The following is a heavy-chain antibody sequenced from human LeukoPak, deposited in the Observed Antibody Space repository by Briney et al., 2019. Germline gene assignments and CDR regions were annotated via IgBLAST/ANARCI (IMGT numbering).Heavy chain of an antibody. CDR1: GFTFRTYW. CDR2: VNQYGSEK. V-gene: IGHV3-7*04. D-gene: IGHD6-13*01. CDR3: ARDLYYSSSWFVPGFDY. J-gene: IGHJ4*02. Sequence: GGSLRLSCAASGFTFRTYWMSWVRQAPGQGLEWVAKVNQYGSEKYYVDSVKGRFTISRGTAKNSLYLQMNSLRAEDTAVYYCARDLYYSSSWFVPGFDYWGQGTPVTVSS.